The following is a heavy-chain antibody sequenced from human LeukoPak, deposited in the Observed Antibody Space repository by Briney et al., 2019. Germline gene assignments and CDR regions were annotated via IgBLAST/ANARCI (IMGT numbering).Heavy chain of an antibody. CDR1: GGSISSYY. CDR3: ARHGRGYSYGFDP. CDR2: IYYSGST. J-gene: IGHJ5*02. D-gene: IGHD5-18*01. Sequence: SETLSLTCTVSGGSISSYYWSWIRQPPGKGLEGIGYIYYSGSTNYTPSLKSRVTISVDTSKNQFSLKLSSVTAADTAVYYCARHGRGYSYGFDPWGQGTLVTVSS. V-gene: IGHV4-59*08.